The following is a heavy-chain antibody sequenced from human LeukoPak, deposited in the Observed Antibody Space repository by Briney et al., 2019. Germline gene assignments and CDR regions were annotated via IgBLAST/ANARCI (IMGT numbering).Heavy chain of an antibody. CDR2: INHSGST. CDR1: GGSFSGYY. CDR3: ARHGLGYCSSTNCYALNP. Sequence: SETLSLTCAVYGGSFSGYYWSWIRQPPGKGLEWIGEINHSGSTNYNPSLKSRVTISVDTSKNQFSLKLSSVTAADTAVYYCARHGLGYCSSTNCYALNPWGQGTLVTVSS. J-gene: IGHJ5*02. D-gene: IGHD2-2*01. V-gene: IGHV4-34*01.